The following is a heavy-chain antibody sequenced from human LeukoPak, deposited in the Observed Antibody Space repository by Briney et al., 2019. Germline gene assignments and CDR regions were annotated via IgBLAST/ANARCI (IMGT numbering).Heavy chain of an antibody. CDR3: ARRPAYTKSWFY. V-gene: IGHV5-51*01. Sequence: GESLKISCKGSGYNFASYWIGWVRQMPGKGLECMGIFYPGDSDTKYSPSFQGQVTISADKSINTAYLQWSSLEASDTAIYYCARRPAYTKSWFYWGQGTLVTVSS. CDR2: FYPGDSDT. CDR1: GYNFASYW. D-gene: IGHD6-13*01. J-gene: IGHJ4*02.